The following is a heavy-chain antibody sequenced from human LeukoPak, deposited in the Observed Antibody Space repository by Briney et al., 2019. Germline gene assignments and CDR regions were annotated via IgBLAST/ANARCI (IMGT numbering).Heavy chain of an antibody. V-gene: IGHV4-38-2*02. CDR1: GYSISSGYY. D-gene: IGHD6-13*01. CDR2: IYHSGST. J-gene: IGHJ5*02. Sequence: PSETLSLTCTVSGYSISSGYYWGWIRQPPGKGLEWIGSIYHSGSTYYNPSLKSRVTISVDTSKNQFSLKLSSVTAADTAVYYCARERLAAAGNDHWGQGTLVTVSS. CDR3: ARERLAAAGNDH.